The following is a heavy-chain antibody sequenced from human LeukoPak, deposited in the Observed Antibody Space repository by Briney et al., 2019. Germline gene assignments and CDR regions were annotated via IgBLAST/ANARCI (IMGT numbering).Heavy chain of an antibody. D-gene: IGHD3-9*01. V-gene: IGHV4-38-2*01. CDR1: GYSISSGYY. CDR3: ARGGKYYDILTEDY. Sequence: PSETLSLTCAVSGYSISSGYYWGWIRQPPGEGLEWIGSIYHSGSTYYNPSLKSRVTITVDTSKNQFSLKLSSVTAADTAVYYCARGGKYYDILTEDYWGQGTLVTVSS. J-gene: IGHJ4*02. CDR2: IYHSGST.